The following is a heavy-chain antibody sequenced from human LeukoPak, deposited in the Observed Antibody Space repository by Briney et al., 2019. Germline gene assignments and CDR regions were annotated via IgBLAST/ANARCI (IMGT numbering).Heavy chain of an antibody. CDR2: MSGNGGST. V-gene: IGHV3-23*01. J-gene: IGHJ4*02. Sequence: GGSLRLSCAASGFSFSSNAMSWVRQRPGQGLEWVSAMSGNGGSTYYADSVNGRFTISRVNSKNTLYLQMISLRADETAVYYCAKEVTSGDYGPCDYWGQGTLVTVSS. CDR3: AKEVTSGDYGPCDY. CDR1: GFSFSSNA. D-gene: IGHD4-17*01.